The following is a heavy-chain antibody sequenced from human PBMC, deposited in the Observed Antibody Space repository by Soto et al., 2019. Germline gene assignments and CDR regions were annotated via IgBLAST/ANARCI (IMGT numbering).Heavy chain of an antibody. D-gene: IGHD2-15*01. Sequence: QVQLVQSGAEVKKPGASVKVSCKASGYTFTSYGISWVRQAPGQGLEWMGWISAYKGNTNYAQKLQGRVTMTTDTSTSKAYMELRSLRSDDTAVYYCARDSLYCSGGSCYPYYYDMDVWGKGTTVTVSS. V-gene: IGHV1-18*01. CDR2: ISAYKGNT. CDR3: ARDSLYCSGGSCYPYYYDMDV. CDR1: GYTFTSYG. J-gene: IGHJ6*03.